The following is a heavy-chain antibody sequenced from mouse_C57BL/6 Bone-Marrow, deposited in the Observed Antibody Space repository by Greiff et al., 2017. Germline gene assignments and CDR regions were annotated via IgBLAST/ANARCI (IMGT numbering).Heavy chain of an antibody. V-gene: IGHV1-62-2*01. J-gene: IGHJ2*01. Sequence: VQLQQSGAELVKPGASVKLSCKASGYIFTEYTIHWVKQRSGQGLEWIGWFYPGSGSIKYNERFKDKATLTADKSSNTVYMELSRLTSEDSAVYFCARHERYYDYKWYFDYWGQGTTLTVSS. CDR2: FYPGSGSI. CDR3: ARHERYYDYKWYFDY. CDR1: GYIFTEYT. D-gene: IGHD2-4*01.